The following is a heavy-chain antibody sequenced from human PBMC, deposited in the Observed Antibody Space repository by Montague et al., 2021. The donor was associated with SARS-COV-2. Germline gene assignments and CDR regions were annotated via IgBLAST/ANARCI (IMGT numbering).Heavy chain of an antibody. Sequence: SETLSLTCSVSGDSMSSDCYYWGWRCQPPGKGLEGNTCIFSAGDNYYNPSLKSRVTIALDTSKNPFSLNLESVTAADTAVYYCARQGLGFCNGGSCFSTLAFWGHGILVTVSS. CDR3: ARQGLGFCNGGSCFSTLAF. CDR2: IFSAGDN. V-gene: IGHV4-39*01. D-gene: IGHD2-15*01. CDR1: GDSMSSDCYY. J-gene: IGHJ4*01.